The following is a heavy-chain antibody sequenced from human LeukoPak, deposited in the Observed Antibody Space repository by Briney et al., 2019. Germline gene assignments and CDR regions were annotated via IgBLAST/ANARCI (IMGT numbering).Heavy chain of an antibody. CDR2: ISYDGSNK. CDR3: VSDRETQEQI. V-gene: IGHV3-30*03. CDR1: GFTFSSYG. J-gene: IGHJ3*02. D-gene: IGHD1-26*01. Sequence: GGSLRLSCAASGFTFSSYGMHWVRQAPGKGLEWVAVISYDGSNKYYADSVKGRFTISRDNSKNTLYLQMNSLRPEDTAVYYCVSDRETQEQIWGPGTLVTVSS.